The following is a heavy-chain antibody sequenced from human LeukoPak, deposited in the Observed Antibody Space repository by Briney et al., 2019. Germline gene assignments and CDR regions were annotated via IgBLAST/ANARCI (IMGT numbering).Heavy chain of an antibody. CDR3: AKYYEWGIPCLDY. Sequence: PGGSLRLSCAASGFTFSDYYMSWVRQAPGKGLEWVSAISGSGGSTYYADSVKGRFTISRDNSKNTLYLQMNSLRAEDTAVYYCAKYYEWGIPCLDYWGQGTLVTVSS. V-gene: IGHV3-23*01. J-gene: IGHJ4*02. D-gene: IGHD3-22*01. CDR2: ISGSGGST. CDR1: GFTFSDYY.